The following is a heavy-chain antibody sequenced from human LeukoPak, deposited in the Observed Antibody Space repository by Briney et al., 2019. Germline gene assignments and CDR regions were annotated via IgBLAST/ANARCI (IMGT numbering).Heavy chain of an antibody. CDR3: ARGTYCSSTSCYVGRYYFDY. CDR1: GGSISSGSYY. J-gene: IGHJ4*02. V-gene: IGHV4-61*02. Sequence: SQTLSLTCTVSGGSISSGSYYWNWIRQPAGKGLGWIGRIYASGSTDYSPSLKSRVTISVDTSKNQFSLKLSSVTAADTAVYYCARGTYCSSTSCYVGRYYFDYWGQGTLVTVSS. CDR2: IYASGST. D-gene: IGHD2-2*01.